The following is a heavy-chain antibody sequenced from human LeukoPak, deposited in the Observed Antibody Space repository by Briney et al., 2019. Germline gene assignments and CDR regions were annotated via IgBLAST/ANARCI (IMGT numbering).Heavy chain of an antibody. D-gene: IGHD6-13*01. CDR2: IYSSGDA. Sequence: GGSLRLSCAVSGLTVSRSFVTWVRQAPGKGLEWISVIYSSGDAYYIDSVKGRFIISRDNSKNTVYLQMNSLRAEDTAVYYCANLKQHLTTPFDYWGQGALVTVSS. V-gene: IGHV3-66*01. CDR1: GLTVSRSF. CDR3: ANLKQHLTTPFDY. J-gene: IGHJ4*02.